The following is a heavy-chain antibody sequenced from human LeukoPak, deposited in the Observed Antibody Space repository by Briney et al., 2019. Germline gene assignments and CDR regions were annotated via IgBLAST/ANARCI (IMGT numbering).Heavy chain of an antibody. J-gene: IGHJ4*02. CDR3: ARGVYIAAAQYGY. V-gene: IGHV4-59*01. Sequence: SETLSLTCTVSGGSISSYYWSWNRQPPGKGLEWNGYIYYSGTTNYNPSLKSRVTISVDTSKNQFSLKLSSVTAADTAVYYCARGVYIAAAQYGYWGQGTLVTVSS. D-gene: IGHD6-13*01. CDR2: IYYSGTT. CDR1: GGSISSYY.